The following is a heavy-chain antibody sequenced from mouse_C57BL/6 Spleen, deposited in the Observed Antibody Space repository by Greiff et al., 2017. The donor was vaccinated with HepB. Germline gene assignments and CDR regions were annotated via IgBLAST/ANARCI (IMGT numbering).Heavy chain of an antibody. V-gene: IGHV5-12*01. CDR1: GFTFSDYY. CDR3: ARPGGQAWFAY. J-gene: IGHJ3*01. Sequence: EVHLVESGGGLVQPGGSLKLSCAASGFTFSDYYMYWVRQTPEKRLEWVAYISNGGGSTYYPDTVKGRFTISRDNAKNTLYLQMSRLKSEDTAMYYCARPGGQAWFAYWGQETLVTVSA. CDR2: ISNGGGST. D-gene: IGHD1-1*02.